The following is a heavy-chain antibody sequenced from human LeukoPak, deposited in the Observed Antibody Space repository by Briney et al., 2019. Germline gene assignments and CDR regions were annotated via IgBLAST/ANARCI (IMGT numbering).Heavy chain of an antibody. CDR2: IIGSGGST. J-gene: IGHJ4*02. CDR1: GFTFSSYA. V-gene: IGHV3-23*01. D-gene: IGHD3-3*01. Sequence: GSLRLSCAASGFTFSSYAMSWVRQAPGKGLEWVSAIIGSGGSTYYADSVKGRFTISRDNSKNTLYLQMNSLRAEDTAVYYCAKDHWDFWSGYPPGYFDYWGQGTLVTVSS. CDR3: AKDHWDFWSGYPPGYFDY.